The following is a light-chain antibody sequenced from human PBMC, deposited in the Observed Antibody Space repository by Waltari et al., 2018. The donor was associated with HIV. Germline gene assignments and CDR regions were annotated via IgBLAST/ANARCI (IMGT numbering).Light chain of an antibody. J-gene: IGLJ2*01. CDR1: SNDVGAYDY. CDR2: EVT. V-gene: IGLV2-8*01. Sequence: QSALTQHPSASGSPGQSVTISCTGTSNDVGAYDYVSWYQQHPGRAPKLLIYEVTKRPSGVPDRFSGSKSGNTASLTVSGLQAEDDGHYYCTSYVDNYVVFFGGGTKLTVL. CDR3: TSYVDNYVVF.